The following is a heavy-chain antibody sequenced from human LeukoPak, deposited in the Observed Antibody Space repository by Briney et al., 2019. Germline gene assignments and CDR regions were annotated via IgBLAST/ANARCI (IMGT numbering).Heavy chain of an antibody. D-gene: IGHD4-17*01. Sequence: SETLSLNCTVSGGSISSGDYYWSWIRQPPGKGLEWIGYIYYSGNTYYNPSLKSRVTMSVDTSKNQFSLKLSSVTAADTAVYYCARARGHYGDYTNWFDPWGQGTLVTVSS. CDR1: GGSISSGDYY. CDR3: ARARGHYGDYTNWFDP. J-gene: IGHJ5*02. V-gene: IGHV4-30-4*01. CDR2: IYYSGNT.